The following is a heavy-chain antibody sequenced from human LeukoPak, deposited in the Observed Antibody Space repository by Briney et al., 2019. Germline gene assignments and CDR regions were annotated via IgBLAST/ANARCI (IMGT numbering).Heavy chain of an antibody. CDR3: ARAPSEVGGYYPEYFRH. V-gene: IGHV3-74*01. CDR2: IKSDGKT. J-gene: IGHJ1*01. CDR1: GFTFSRYW. D-gene: IGHD3-22*01. Sequence: GGSLRLSCEASGFTFSRYWRHWVRQAPGRGLVWVSRIKSDGKTNYADSVKGRFTISRDNAKNTVSLQMDSLRAEDTGVYYCARAPSEVGGYYPEYFRHWGQGTLVTVSS.